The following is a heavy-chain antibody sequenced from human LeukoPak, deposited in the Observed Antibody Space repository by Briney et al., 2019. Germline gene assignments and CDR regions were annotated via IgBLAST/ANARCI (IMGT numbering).Heavy chain of an antibody. D-gene: IGHD6-13*01. CDR3: ARGSPGYSSWFDP. V-gene: IGHV1-69*13. Sequence: PVKVSCKASGGTFSSYAISWVRQAPGQGLEWMGGIIPIFGTANYAQKFQGRVTITADESTSTAYMELSSLRSEDTAVYYCARGSPGYSSWFDPWGQGTLVTVSS. CDR2: IIPIFGTA. J-gene: IGHJ5*02. CDR1: GGTFSSYA.